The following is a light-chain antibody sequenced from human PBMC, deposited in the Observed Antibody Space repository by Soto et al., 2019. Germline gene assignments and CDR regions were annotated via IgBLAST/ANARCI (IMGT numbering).Light chain of an antibody. J-gene: IGKJ4*01. CDR3: QKYGTSPRT. CDR2: AAS. Sequence: IWVTQSTATHSVSRGESATRSCMASPRVSSSNLAWYQQKPGQAPRLLIYAASSRATGIPDRFSGSGSGTDFTLTISRLESEDFAVYYCQKYGTSPRTFGGGTRVDIK. V-gene: IGKV3-20*01. CDR1: PRVSSSN.